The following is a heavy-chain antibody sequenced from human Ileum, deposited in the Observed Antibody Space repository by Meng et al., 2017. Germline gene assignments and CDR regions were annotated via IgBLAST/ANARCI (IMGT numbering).Heavy chain of an antibody. D-gene: IGHD6-13*01. V-gene: IGHV3-21*01. CDR2: ISSSSSYI. CDR3: ARDGYSSSSFDY. CDR1: GLTFSSYS. J-gene: IGHJ4*02. Sequence: GQLWECGGGLVKPGGSRRLSCAASGLTFSSYSMNWVRQAPGKGLEWVSSISSSSSYIYYADSVKGRFTISRDNAKNSLYLQMNSLRAEDTAVYYCARDGYSSSSFDYWGQGTLVTVSS.